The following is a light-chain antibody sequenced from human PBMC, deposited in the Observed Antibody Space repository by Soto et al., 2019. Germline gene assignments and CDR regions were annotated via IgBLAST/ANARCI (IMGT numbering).Light chain of an antibody. CDR2: AAS. CDR3: QQSYTTPRT. J-gene: IGKJ1*01. CDR1: QSISTF. Sequence: DIQMTQSPSSLSESIGDRVSVTCRASQSISTFFNWYQQRPGEAPKLLIYAASSLQSGVSSRFSGSGSGADFTLTTGSLQPEDFATYYCQQSYTTPRTLGQGTKVDIK. V-gene: IGKV1-39*01.